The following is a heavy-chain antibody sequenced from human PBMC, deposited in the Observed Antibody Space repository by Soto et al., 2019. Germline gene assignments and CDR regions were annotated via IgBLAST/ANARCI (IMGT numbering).Heavy chain of an antibody. CDR1: AGTFSSHS. J-gene: IGHJ4*02. D-gene: IGHD4-17*01. V-gene: IGHV1-69*01. CDR2: IITLFGTA. Sequence: VQLMQSGAEVKQPGSSVKVSCKASAGTFSSHSINWVRQAPGQGLEWMGGIITLFGTANYAQNFQGRVTITADQFTSTAYMELNSLRSDDTAVYYCAREVGYGDFSAALLDWGQGTLVTVSS. CDR3: AREVGYGDFSAALLD.